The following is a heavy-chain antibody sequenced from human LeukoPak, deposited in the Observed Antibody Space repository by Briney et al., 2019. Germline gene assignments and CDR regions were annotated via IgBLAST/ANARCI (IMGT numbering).Heavy chain of an antibody. J-gene: IGHJ4*02. CDR1: GFIFSSHW. V-gene: IGHV3-7*03. D-gene: IGHD6-13*01. CDR3: ARDGPAAGLYFDY. CDR2: IKQDGSEK. Sequence: GGSLRLSCAASGFIFSSHWMNWIRQTPGKGLEWVASIKQDGSEKYYVDAVQGRFTISRDNAKNSLYLQMNSLRAEDTAVYYCARDGPAAGLYFDYWGQGMLVTVSS.